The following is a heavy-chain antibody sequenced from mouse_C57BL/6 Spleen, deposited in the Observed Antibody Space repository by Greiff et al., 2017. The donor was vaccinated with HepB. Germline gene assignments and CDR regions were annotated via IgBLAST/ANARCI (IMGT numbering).Heavy chain of an antibody. CDR3: ARQDDYDEGFAY. V-gene: IGHV5-6*01. Sequence: EVMLVESGGDLVKPGGSLKLSCAASGFTFSSYGMSWVRQTPDKRLEWVATISSGGSYTYYPDSVKGRFTISRDNAKNTLYLQMSGLKSEDTAMYYCARQDDYDEGFAYWGQGTLVTVSA. J-gene: IGHJ3*01. CDR2: ISSGGSYT. D-gene: IGHD2-4*01. CDR1: GFTFSSYG.